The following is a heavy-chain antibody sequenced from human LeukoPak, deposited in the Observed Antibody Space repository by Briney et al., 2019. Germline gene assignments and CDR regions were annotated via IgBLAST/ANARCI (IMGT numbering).Heavy chain of an antibody. CDR3: ARGPPVVTIFGVVIINYFDY. V-gene: IGHV1-2*02. CDR2: INPNSGGT. Sequence: GAPVKVSCKASGYTFTGYYMHWVRQAPGQGLEWMGWINPNSGGTNYAQKFQGRVTISVDTSKNQFSLKLSSVTAADTAVYYCARGPPVVTIFGVVIINYFDYWGQGTLVTVSS. J-gene: IGHJ4*02. CDR1: GYTFTGYY. D-gene: IGHD3-3*01.